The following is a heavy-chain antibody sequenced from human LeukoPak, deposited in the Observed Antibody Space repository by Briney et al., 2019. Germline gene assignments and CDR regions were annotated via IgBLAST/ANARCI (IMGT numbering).Heavy chain of an antibody. V-gene: IGHV4-59*01. CDR1: GGSISSYY. CDR3: ARGGVAAKYYFDY. D-gene: IGHD3-10*01. J-gene: IGHJ4*02. Sequence: KPSETLTLTCTVSGGSISSYYWSWIRQPPGKGLEFIGYIFFTGTTNYNPSLKSRVTLSVDTSKNQFSLKLSSVTPADTAVYYCARGGVAAKYYFDYWGQGTLVTVSS. CDR2: IFFTGTT.